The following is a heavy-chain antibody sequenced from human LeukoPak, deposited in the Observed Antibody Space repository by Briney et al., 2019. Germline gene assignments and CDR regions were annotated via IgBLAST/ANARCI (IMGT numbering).Heavy chain of an antibody. CDR1: GGSISSYY. V-gene: IGHV4-59*01. Sequence: KPSETLSLTCTVSGGSISSYYWSWIRQPPGKGLEWIGYIYYSGSTNYNPSLKSRVTISVDTSKNQFSLKLSSVTAADTAVYYCARSETYYYDSSGYYPKYFQHWGQGTLVTVSS. J-gene: IGHJ1*01. D-gene: IGHD3-22*01. CDR3: ARSETYYYDSSGYYPKYFQH. CDR2: IYYSGST.